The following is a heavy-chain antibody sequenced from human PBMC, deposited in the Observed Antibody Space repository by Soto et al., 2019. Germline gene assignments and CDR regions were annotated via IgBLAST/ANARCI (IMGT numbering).Heavy chain of an antibody. CDR1: GFTFSDHY. J-gene: IGHJ4*02. CDR3: TRVPQGCSSTSCYVDY. D-gene: IGHD2-2*01. CDR2: TRNKAHSYTT. V-gene: IGHV3-72*01. Sequence: PGGSLRLSCAASGFTFSDHYMDWVRQAPGKGLEWVGRTRNKAHSYTTEYAASVKGRFTISRDDSKNSLYLQMNSLKTEDTAVYYCTRVPQGCSSTSCYVDYWGQGTLVTVSS.